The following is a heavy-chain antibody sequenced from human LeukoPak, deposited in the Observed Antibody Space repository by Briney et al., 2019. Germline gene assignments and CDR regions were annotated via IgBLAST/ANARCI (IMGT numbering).Heavy chain of an antibody. Sequence: SVKVSCQASGGTFRSYAISWVRQAPGQGLEWMGRVIPILGIANYSQKVQGRVTITADKSTSTAYMELSSMRSEDTAVYYCARVSVAGSYYFDYWGQGTLVTVSS. V-gene: IGHV1-69*04. CDR1: GGTFRSYA. J-gene: IGHJ4*02. CDR3: ARVSVAGSYYFDY. CDR2: VIPILGIA. D-gene: IGHD6-19*01.